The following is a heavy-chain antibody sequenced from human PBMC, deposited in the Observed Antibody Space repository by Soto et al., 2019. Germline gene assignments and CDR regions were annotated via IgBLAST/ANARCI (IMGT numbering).Heavy chain of an antibody. CDR3: ARDGGRHSGGIDY. V-gene: IGHV1-69*01. CDR2: IIPIFGTA. CDR1: GGTFSSYS. J-gene: IGHJ4*02. Sequence: QVQLVQSGAEVKKPGSSVKVSCKASGGTFSSYSINWVRQAPGQGLEWMGEIIPIFGTANYAQKFQGRVTITADESTSTASMELSSLRSEDTAVYYCARDGGRHSGGIDYCGQGTLVTGAS. D-gene: IGHD1-26*01.